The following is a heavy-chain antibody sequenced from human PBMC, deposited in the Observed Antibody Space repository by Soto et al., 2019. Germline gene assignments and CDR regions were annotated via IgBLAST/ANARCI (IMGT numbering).Heavy chain of an antibody. V-gene: IGHV1-3*01. CDR1: GYTFTSYA. CDR3: ARVRYSDYDFPY. J-gene: IGHJ4*02. Sequence: QVQLVQSGAEVKKPGASVKVSCKASGYTFTSYAMHWVRQAPGQRLEWMGRISAGNGNIKYSQKFQGRVTITRDTSASPAYMELSSLRSEDTAVYYCARVRYSDYDFPYWGQGTLVTVSS. D-gene: IGHD5-12*01. CDR2: ISAGNGNI.